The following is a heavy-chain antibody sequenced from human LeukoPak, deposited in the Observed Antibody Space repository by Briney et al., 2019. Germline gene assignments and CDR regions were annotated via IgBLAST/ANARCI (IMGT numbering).Heavy chain of an antibody. CDR1: GFTFSSYW. CDR2: INSDGSST. CDR3: ARELSSGWYYFDY. J-gene: IGHJ4*02. D-gene: IGHD6-19*01. V-gene: IGHV3-74*01. Sequence: GGSLRLSCAASGFTFSSYWMHWVRQVPGKGLVWVSRINSDGSSTIYADSVKGRSTISRDNAKNTLYLQMNSLRAEDTAVYYCARELSSGWYYFDYWGQGTLVTVSS.